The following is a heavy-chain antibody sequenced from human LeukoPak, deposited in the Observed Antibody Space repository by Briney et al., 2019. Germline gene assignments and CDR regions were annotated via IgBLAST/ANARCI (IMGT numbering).Heavy chain of an antibody. Sequence: SEALSLTCTVSGGSISSYYWSWIRQPPGKGLEWIGYIYYSGSTNYNPSLKSRVTISVDTSKNQFSLKLSSVTAADTAVYYCAREPPHGDPAFGGMDVWGQGTTVTVSS. D-gene: IGHD4-17*01. CDR2: IYYSGST. J-gene: IGHJ6*02. V-gene: IGHV4-59*01. CDR1: GGSISSYY. CDR3: AREPPHGDPAFGGMDV.